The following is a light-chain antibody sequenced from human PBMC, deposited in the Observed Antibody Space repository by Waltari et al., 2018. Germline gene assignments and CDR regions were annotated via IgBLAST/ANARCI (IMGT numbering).Light chain of an antibody. V-gene: IGKV1-5*03. CDR1: QSIRNW. J-gene: IGKJ4*01. CDR2: KAS. Sequence: DIQMTPSPPTLPASVGDKVVITYRASQSIRNWVAWYQQKPGKSPKFMIHKASILENWVPSRFSGDVSGTEFTLTISSLQPDDSATYYCQQYDSYPVTFGGGTKVEIK. CDR3: QQYDSYPVT.